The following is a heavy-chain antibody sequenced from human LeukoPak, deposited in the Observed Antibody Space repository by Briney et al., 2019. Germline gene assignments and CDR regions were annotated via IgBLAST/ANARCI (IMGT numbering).Heavy chain of an antibody. J-gene: IGHJ6*02. CDR1: GYTFTSYD. Sequence: GASVRVSCKASGYTFTSYDINWVRQATGQGLEWMGWMNPNSGNTGYAQKFQGRVTMTRNTSISTAYMELSSLRSEDTAVYYCASSPLYDFWSGFKNYYYGMDVSGQGTTVTVSS. CDR3: ASSPLYDFWSGFKNYYYGMDV. V-gene: IGHV1-8*01. CDR2: MNPNSGNT. D-gene: IGHD3-3*01.